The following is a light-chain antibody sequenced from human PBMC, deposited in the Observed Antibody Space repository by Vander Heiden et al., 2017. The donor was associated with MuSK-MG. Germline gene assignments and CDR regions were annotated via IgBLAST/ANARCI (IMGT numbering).Light chain of an antibody. CDR3: QSYDSSLSGSNVV. Sequence: QSVPTQPPSVSGAPGQRVTISCTGSSSNIGAGYDVHWYQQLPGTAPKLLIYGNSNRPSGVPDRVSGSKSGTSASLAITGLQAEDEADYYCQSYDSSLSGSNVVFGGGTKLTVL. CDR1: SSNIGAGYD. CDR2: GNS. J-gene: IGLJ2*01. V-gene: IGLV1-40*01.